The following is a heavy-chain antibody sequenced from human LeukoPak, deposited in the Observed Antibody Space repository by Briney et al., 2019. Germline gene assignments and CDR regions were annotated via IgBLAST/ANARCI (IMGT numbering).Heavy chain of an antibody. D-gene: IGHD3-10*01. Sequence: GGSLRLSCTASGFTFSSYWKSWVRQAPGKGLEWVANIKQDGSEKNYVDSVRGRFTISRDNAKNSLYLEMNSLRAEDTAVYYCARDPLWGGSGSYYGHWGQGTLVTVSS. CDR3: ARDPLWGGSGSYYGH. J-gene: IGHJ4*02. V-gene: IGHV3-7*03. CDR1: GFTFSSYW. CDR2: IKQDGSEK.